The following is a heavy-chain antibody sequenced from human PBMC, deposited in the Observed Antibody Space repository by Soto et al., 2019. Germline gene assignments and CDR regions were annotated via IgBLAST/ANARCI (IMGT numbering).Heavy chain of an antibody. CDR2: IYYSGST. CDR1: GVSISSYY. D-gene: IGHD3-9*01. V-gene: IGHV4-59*08. Sequence: PSETLSLSCTVSGVSISSYYWSWIRQPPGKGLEWIGYIYYSGSTNYNPSLKSRVTISVDTSKNQFSLKLSSVTAADTAIYYCASGDRYFDWKDPSFDYWGQGTLVTVSS. CDR3: ASGDRYFDWKDPSFDY. J-gene: IGHJ4*02.